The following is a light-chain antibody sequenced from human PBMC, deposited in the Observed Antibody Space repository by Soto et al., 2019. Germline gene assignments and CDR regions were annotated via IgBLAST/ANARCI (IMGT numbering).Light chain of an antibody. CDR3: QQYGSSPRT. J-gene: IGKJ1*01. CDR2: GAS. Sequence: DIVLTQSPGTLSLSPGERATLSCRASQSISNNFLAWYQQKLGQAPRLLIYGASSRATGIPDRFSGSGSGTDSSLTISRLEPEDFAVYYCQQYGSSPRTFGQGTKVDVK. CDR1: QSISNNF. V-gene: IGKV3-20*01.